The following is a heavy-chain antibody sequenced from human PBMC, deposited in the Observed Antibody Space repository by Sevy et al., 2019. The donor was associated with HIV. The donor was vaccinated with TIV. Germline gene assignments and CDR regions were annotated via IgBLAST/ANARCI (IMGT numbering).Heavy chain of an antibody. CDR3: AKHGYTSGWRDAFDV. CDR1: GFPFSTHA. D-gene: IGHD6-19*01. J-gene: IGHJ3*01. Sequence: GGSLRLSCAASGFPFSTHAMSWVRQAPGKGLEWVSAISPSGGSTYYANSVKGRFTISRENSKNMVYVQMNSLRAEDTAVYYCAKHGYTSGWRDAFDVWGQGTMVTVSS. V-gene: IGHV3-23*01. CDR2: ISPSGGST.